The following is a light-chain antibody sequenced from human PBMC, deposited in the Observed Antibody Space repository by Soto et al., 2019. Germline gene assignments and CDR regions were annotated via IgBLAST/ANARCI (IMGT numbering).Light chain of an antibody. CDR1: QSISNN. V-gene: IGKV3-15*01. Sequence: EIVLTQSSAIVSVSPGGRATLSCGASQSISNNLAWYQQRPGQAPRLLIYGASTRATGISARFSGSGSGTEFTLTISSLQSEDFAVYYCQQYYSRPPITFGQGTRLEIK. CDR3: QQYYSRPPIT. CDR2: GAS. J-gene: IGKJ5*01.